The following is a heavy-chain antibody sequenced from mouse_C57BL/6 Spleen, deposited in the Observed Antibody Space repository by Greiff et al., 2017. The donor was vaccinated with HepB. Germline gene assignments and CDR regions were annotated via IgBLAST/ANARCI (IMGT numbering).Heavy chain of an antibody. V-gene: IGHV5-9*01. D-gene: IGHD2-1*01. CDR1: GFTFSSYT. J-gene: IGHJ4*01. CDR3: ARQIYYDYDAMDY. CDR2: ISGGGGNT. Sequence: EVHLVESGGGLVKPGGSLKLSCAASGFTFSSYTMSWVRQTPEKRLAWVATISGGGGNTYYPDSVKGRFTISRDNAKNTLYLQMSSLRSEDTALYYCARQIYYDYDAMDYWGQGTSVTVSS.